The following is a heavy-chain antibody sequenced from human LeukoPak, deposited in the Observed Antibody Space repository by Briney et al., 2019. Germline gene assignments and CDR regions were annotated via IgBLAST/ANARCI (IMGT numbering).Heavy chain of an antibody. Sequence: GASVKVSCKASGYTFTSYYMHWVRQAPGQGLEWMGIINPSGGSTSYAQKFQGRVTMTRDTSTSTVYMELSSLRSEDTAVCYCARFPMVRGEKNAFDIWGQGTMVTVSS. CDR2: INPSGGST. D-gene: IGHD3-10*01. CDR3: ARFPMVRGEKNAFDI. CDR1: GYTFTSYY. J-gene: IGHJ3*02. V-gene: IGHV1-46*01.